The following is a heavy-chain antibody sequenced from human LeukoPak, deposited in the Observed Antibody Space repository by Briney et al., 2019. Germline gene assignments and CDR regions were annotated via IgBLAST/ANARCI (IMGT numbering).Heavy chain of an antibody. V-gene: IGHV3-30*18. CDR3: AKDRLEGSYPGPFDY. CDR2: ISYDGSNK. J-gene: IGHJ4*02. CDR1: GFTFSNAW. D-gene: IGHD1-26*01. Sequence: GGSLRLSCAASGFTFSNAWMSWVRQAPGKGLEWVAVISYDGSNKYYADSVKGRFTISRDNSKNTLYLQMNSLRAEDTAVYYCAKDRLEGSYPGPFDYWGQGTLVTVSS.